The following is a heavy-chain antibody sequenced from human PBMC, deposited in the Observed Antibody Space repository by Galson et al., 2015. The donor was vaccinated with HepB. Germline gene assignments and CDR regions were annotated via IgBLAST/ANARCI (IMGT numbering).Heavy chain of an antibody. CDR2: IKQDGSEK. CDR1: GFTFSSYW. CDR3: ARDGYSSGWFPDSFDY. V-gene: IGHV3-7*03. D-gene: IGHD6-19*01. J-gene: IGHJ4*02. Sequence: SLRLSCAASGFTFSSYWMSWVRQAPGKGLEWVANIKQDGSEKYYVDSVKGRFTISRDNAKNSLYLQMNSLRAEDTAVYYCARDGYSSGWFPDSFDYWGQGTLVTVSS.